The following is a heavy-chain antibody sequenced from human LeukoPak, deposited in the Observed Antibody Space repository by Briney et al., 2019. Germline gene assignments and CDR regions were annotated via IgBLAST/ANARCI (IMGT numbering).Heavy chain of an antibody. CDR3: ATHDYGDYGPFFDY. D-gene: IGHD4-17*01. V-gene: IGHV3-7*01. CDR1: GFTFSGYW. CDR2: IKQDGSEN. J-gene: IGHJ4*02. Sequence: PGGSLRLSCAASGFTFSGYWMSWVRQAPGKGLEWVANIKQDGSENYYVDSVKGRFTISRDNAKNSLYLQMNSLRAEDTAVYYCATHDYGDYGPFFDYWGQGTLGTVSS.